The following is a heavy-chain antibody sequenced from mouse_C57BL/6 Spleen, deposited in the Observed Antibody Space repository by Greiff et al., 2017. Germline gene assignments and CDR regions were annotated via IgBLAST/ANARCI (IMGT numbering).Heavy chain of an antibody. J-gene: IGHJ4*01. Sequence: DVMLVESGGGLVKPGGSLKLSCAASGFTFSSYAMSWVRQTPEKRLEWVATISDGGSYTYYPDNVKGRFTISRDNAKNNLYLQMSHLKSEDTAMYYCARGGTTVVARSWGQGTSVTVSS. V-gene: IGHV5-4*03. CDR2: ISDGGSYT. CDR1: GFTFSSYA. CDR3: ARGGTTVVARS. D-gene: IGHD1-1*01.